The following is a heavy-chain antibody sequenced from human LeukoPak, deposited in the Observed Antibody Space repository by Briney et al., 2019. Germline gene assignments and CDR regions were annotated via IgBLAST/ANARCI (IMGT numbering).Heavy chain of an antibody. CDR2: ISGSGGST. CDR3: AKVRAPRQYYFDY. Sequence: GGSLRLSCAASGFTFSSYAMHWVRQAPGKGLEWVSAISGSGGSTYYADSVKGRFTISRDNSKNTLYLQMNSLRAEDTAVYYCAKVRAPRQYYFDYWGQGTLVTVSS. D-gene: IGHD1-26*01. CDR1: GFTFSSYA. J-gene: IGHJ4*02. V-gene: IGHV3-23*01.